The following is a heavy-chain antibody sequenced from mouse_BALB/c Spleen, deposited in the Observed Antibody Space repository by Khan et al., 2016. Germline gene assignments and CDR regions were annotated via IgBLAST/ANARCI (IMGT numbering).Heavy chain of an antibody. CDR1: GYAFSIYW. D-gene: IGHD2-2*01. J-gene: IGHJ2*01. Sequence: QVQLQQSGAELVRPGSSVKISCKASGYAFSIYWMNWVKQRPGQGLEWIGQIYTGDGDTDYNGKFKDKATLTADKSSSTAYMQLSSLTSEDSAVYFGARSGYGYDYWGQGTTLTVSS. V-gene: IGHV1-80*01. CDR2: IYTGDGDT. CDR3: ARSGYGYDY.